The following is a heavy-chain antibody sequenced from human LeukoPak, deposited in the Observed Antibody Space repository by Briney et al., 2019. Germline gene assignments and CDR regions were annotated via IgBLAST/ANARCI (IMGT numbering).Heavy chain of an antibody. Sequence: PGGSLRLSCAASGFTFSSYAMHWVRQAPGKGLEWVAVISYDGSNRYYADSVKGRFTISRDNSKNTLYLQMNSLRAEDTAVYYCAREKIDERNAFDIWGQGTMVTVSS. CDR3: AREKIDERNAFDI. V-gene: IGHV3-30-3*01. CDR1: GFTFSSYA. J-gene: IGHJ3*02. D-gene: IGHD2/OR15-2a*01. CDR2: ISYDGSNR.